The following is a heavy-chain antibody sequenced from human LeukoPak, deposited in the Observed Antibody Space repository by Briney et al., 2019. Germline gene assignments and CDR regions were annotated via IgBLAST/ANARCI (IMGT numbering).Heavy chain of an antibody. CDR1: GYTFTLYY. J-gene: IGHJ4*02. V-gene: IGHV1-46*01. CDR2: INPSGGST. CDR3: ARSPLDYYFDY. Sequence: ASVKVSFKASGYTFTLYYMHWVRQAPGQGLEWMGIINPSGGSTSYAQKFQGRVTMTRDTSTSTVYMELSSLRSEDTAVYHCARSPLDYYFDYWGQGTLVTVSS.